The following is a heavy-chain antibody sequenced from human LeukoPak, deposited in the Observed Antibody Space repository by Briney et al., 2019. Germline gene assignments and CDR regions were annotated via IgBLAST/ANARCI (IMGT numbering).Heavy chain of an antibody. D-gene: IGHD4-11*01. V-gene: IGHV3-74*01. CDR3: TGHHQAYSRTY. CDR1: GFTFSSYW. J-gene: IGHJ4*02. CDR2: ISTDASST. Sequence: GGSLRLSCAGSGFTFSSYWMHWVLQAPGKGLVWVSRISTDASSTTYADSVKGRFTISRDNAKGTLYLQMSSLRAEDTAVYYCTGHHQAYSRTYWGQGTLVTVSS.